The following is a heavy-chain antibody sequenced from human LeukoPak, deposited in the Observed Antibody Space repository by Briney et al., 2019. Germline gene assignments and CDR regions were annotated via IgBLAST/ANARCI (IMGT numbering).Heavy chain of an antibody. J-gene: IGHJ4*02. V-gene: IGHV3-30-3*02. D-gene: IGHD3-22*01. Sequence: GRSLRLSCAASGFTFSSYAMHWVRQAPGKGLEWVAVISYDGSNKYYADSVKGRFTISRDNSKNTLYLQMNSLRAEDTAVYYCAKSVYDSSKYYFDYWGQGTLVTVSS. CDR1: GFTFSSYA. CDR2: ISYDGSNK. CDR3: AKSVYDSSKYYFDY.